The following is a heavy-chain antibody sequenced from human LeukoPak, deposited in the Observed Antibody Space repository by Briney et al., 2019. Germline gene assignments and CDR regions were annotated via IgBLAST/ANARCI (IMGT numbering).Heavy chain of an antibody. D-gene: IGHD1-26*01. CDR1: GYTLTGYY. J-gene: IGHJ4*02. CDR2: INPSSGDT. V-gene: IGHV1-2*02. CDR3: AAVSGSYTLLDC. Sequence: ASVKVSCKASGYTLTGYYMHWVRLAPGQGLEWMGWINPSSGDTNYAQKFQGRVTMTRDTSISTARLVLSGLRSEDTAVYFCAAVSGSYTLLDCWGQGTPVTVSS.